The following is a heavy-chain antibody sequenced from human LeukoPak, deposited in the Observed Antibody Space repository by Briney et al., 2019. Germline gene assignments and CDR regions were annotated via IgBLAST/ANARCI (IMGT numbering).Heavy chain of an antibody. CDR3: AKRGVVIRVILVGFHKQAYYFDS. J-gene: IGHJ4*02. Sequence: GGSMRLSCAVSGITLSNYGMSWVRQAPGKGLEWVAGISDTGGSTNHADSVKGRFTISRDNPKNTLYLQMNSLRAEDTAVYFCAKRGVVIRVILVGFHKQAYYFDSWGQGALVTVSS. V-gene: IGHV3-23*01. D-gene: IGHD3-22*01. CDR1: GITLSNYG. CDR2: ISDTGGST.